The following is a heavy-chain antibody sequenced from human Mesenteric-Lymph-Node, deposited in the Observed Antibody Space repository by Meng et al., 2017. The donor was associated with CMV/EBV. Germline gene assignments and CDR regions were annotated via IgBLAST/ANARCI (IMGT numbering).Heavy chain of an antibody. D-gene: IGHD1-1*01. CDR1: GRPFRRFA. J-gene: IGHJ4*02. Sequence: FGRPFRRFAIHCVRQGPGHGREGMGGLIPVFGPVNYAQTFEGRVIITTDESASTAYMELSSLRSDDTAIYYCVRDGRGQLWSYFDYWGQGTLVTVSS. CDR3: VRDGRGQLWSYFDY. V-gene: IGHV1-69*05. CDR2: LIPVFGPV.